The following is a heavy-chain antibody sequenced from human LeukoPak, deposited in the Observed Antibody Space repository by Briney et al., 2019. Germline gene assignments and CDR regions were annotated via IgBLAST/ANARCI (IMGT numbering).Heavy chain of an antibody. Sequence: PGGSLRLSCAASGFTVSSNYMSWVRQAPGKGLEWVSVIYSGGSTYYADSVKGRFTSSRDNSKNTLYLQMNSLRAEDTAVYYCARARSREYSSGWYHDYWGQGTLVTVSS. CDR2: IYSGGST. V-gene: IGHV3-53*01. D-gene: IGHD6-19*01. CDR1: GFTVSSNY. J-gene: IGHJ4*02. CDR3: ARARSREYSSGWYHDY.